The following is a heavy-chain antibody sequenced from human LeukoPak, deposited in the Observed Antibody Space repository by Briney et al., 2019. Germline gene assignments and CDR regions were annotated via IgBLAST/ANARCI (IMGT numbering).Heavy chain of an antibody. D-gene: IGHD3-10*01. Sequence: PSETLSLTCTVSGGSISSYYWSWIRQPPGKGLEWVGYIYYSGGTNYNPSLKSRVTISVDTSKNQFSLKLSSVTAADTAVYYCARHGITMVRGALYYFDYWGQGTLVTVSS. V-gene: IGHV4-59*08. J-gene: IGHJ4*02. CDR2: IYYSGGT. CDR1: GGSISSYY. CDR3: ARHGITMVRGALYYFDY.